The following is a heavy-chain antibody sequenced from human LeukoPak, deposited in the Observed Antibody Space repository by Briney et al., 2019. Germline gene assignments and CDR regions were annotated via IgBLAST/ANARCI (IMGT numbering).Heavy chain of an antibody. Sequence: PSETLSLTCAVYGGSFSGYYWSWIRQPPGKGLEWIGEINHSGSTNYNPSLKSRVTISVDTSKNQFSLKLSSVTAAGTAVYYCARKQLWSNYFDYWGQGTLVTVSS. CDR3: ARKQLWSNYFDY. V-gene: IGHV4-34*01. D-gene: IGHD5-18*01. CDR1: GGSFSGYY. CDR2: INHSGST. J-gene: IGHJ4*02.